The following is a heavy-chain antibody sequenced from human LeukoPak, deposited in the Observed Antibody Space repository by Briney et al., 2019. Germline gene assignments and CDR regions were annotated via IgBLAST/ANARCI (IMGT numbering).Heavy chain of an antibody. D-gene: IGHD3/OR15-3a*01. V-gene: IGHV4-39*01. CDR3: ARQTGSGLFILP. CDR2: IYSSGST. J-gene: IGHJ4*02. CDR1: GGSITSNTYY. Sequence: PSETLSLTCTVSGGSITSNTYYWGWIRQPPGKGLEWIGSIYSSGSTYYNTSLKSRVTISVDTSKNQFSLRLNSVTAADTAVYFCARQTGSGLFILPGGQGTLVTVSS.